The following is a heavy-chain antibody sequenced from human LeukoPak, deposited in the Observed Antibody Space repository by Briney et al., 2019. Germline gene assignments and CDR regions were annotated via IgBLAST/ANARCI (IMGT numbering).Heavy chain of an antibody. V-gene: IGHV3-48*03. Sequence: PGGSLRLSCAASGFTFSSYEMNWVRQAPGKGLEWVSYISSSGSTIYYADSVKGRFTISRDNSKNTLYLQMNSLRAEDTAVYYCAKPQVVAAPTLYYYYYMDVWGKGTTVTISS. CDR1: GFTFSSYE. CDR3: AKPQVVAAPTLYYYYYMDV. D-gene: IGHD2-15*01. J-gene: IGHJ6*03. CDR2: ISSSGSTI.